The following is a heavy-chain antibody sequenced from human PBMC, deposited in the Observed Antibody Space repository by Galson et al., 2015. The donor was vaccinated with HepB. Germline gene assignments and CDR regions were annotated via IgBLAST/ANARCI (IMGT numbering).Heavy chain of an antibody. CDR2: VSSRGEST. Sequence: SLRLSCAASRFTFSSYAMSWVRLAPGKGLQWVSAVSSRGESTYYADSVRGRFAISRDNSRNTLYLHMTSLRAEDTAIYYCAGSGASSGTYYARMDVWGQGTTVTVSS. D-gene: IGHD1-26*01. J-gene: IGHJ6*02. CDR3: AGSGASSGTYYARMDV. V-gene: IGHV3-23*01. CDR1: RFTFSSYA.